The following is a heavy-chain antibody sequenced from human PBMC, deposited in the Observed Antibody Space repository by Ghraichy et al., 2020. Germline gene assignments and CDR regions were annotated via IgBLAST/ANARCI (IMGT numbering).Heavy chain of an antibody. Sequence: SCSVSGYSISSGYNWAWIRQPPGRGLEWIGSTHHSGTTYYNPSLKSRVTFSTDTSQNQFSLKLTSVTAADTAVYYCARDLYCSGGSCYGVDDWGQGILVTVSS. J-gene: IGHJ4*02. V-gene: IGHV4-38-2*02. CDR1: GYSISSGYN. CDR3: ARDLYCSGGSCYGVDD. CDR2: THHSGTT. D-gene: IGHD2-15*01.